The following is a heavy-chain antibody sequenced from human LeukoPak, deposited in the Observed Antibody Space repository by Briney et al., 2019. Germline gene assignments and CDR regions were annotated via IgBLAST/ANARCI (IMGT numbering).Heavy chain of an antibody. CDR3: ARLSMVRGVRLFDY. D-gene: IGHD3-10*01. Sequence: SETLSLTCAVYGGSFSGYYWSLIRQPPGKGLEWIGEINHSGSTNYNPSLKSRVTISVDTSKNQFSLKLSSVTAADTAVYYCARLSMVRGVRLFDYWGQGTLVTVSS. V-gene: IGHV4-34*01. CDR2: INHSGST. J-gene: IGHJ4*02. CDR1: GGSFSGYY.